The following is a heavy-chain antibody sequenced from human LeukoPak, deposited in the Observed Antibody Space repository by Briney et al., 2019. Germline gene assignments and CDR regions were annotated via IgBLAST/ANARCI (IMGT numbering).Heavy chain of an antibody. D-gene: IGHD3-3*01. J-gene: IGHJ4*02. CDR3: ARMSGSRLPGY. CDR2: ISNSGSAK. CDR1: RFSFSNHS. V-gene: IGHV3-48*01. Sequence: GGSLRLSCAASRFSFSNHSMNWVRQAPGKGLEWVSYISNSGSAKYYAASVKGRFTISRDNGKNSLYLQMNSLRAEDTAVYYCARMSGSRLPGYWGQGTLVTVSS.